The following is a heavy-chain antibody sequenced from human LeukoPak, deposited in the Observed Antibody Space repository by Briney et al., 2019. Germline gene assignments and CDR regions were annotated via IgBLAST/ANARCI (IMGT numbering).Heavy chain of an antibody. Sequence: PGGSPRLSCAASGFTFSGSTMHWVRQPSGKGLEWVGRIRSKVNSYATAYAASVKGRFTISRDDSKNMAYLQMNSLKTEDTAVYYCIRPERGSEAAYPDAFDIWGQGTMVTVSS. V-gene: IGHV3-73*01. J-gene: IGHJ3*02. CDR3: IRPERGSEAAYPDAFDI. CDR1: GFTFSGST. CDR2: IRSKVNSYAT. D-gene: IGHD6-13*01.